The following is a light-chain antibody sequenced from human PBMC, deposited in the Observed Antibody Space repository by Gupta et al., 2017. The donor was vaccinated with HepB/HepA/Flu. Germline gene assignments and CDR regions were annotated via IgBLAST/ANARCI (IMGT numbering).Light chain of an antibody. CDR3: ASWDDSLSGQV. CDR2: RNN. V-gene: IGLV1-47*01. CDR1: SSTIGSNY. J-gene: IGLJ2*01. Sequence: QSVLTQPPSASGTPGQEVTISCSGSSSTIGSNYVYWYQHLPGTAPKLLIYRNNRRPSGVPDRFSGSKSGTSASLAIRGLRFEDEGDYYCASWDDSLSGQVFGGGTDLTVL.